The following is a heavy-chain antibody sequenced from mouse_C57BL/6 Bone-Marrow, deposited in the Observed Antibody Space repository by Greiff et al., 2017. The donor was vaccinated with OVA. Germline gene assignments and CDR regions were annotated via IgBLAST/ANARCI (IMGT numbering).Heavy chain of an antibody. CDR3: ARLGPRTGTEVAY. CDR2: IYPRSGNT. V-gene: IGHV1-81*01. D-gene: IGHD4-1*01. Sequence: QVQLQQSGAELARPGASVKLSCKASGYTFTSYGISWVKQRTGQGLEWIGEIYPRSGNTYYNEKFKGKATLTADKSSSTAYMELRSLTSEDSAVYVCARLGPRTGTEVAYWGQGTLVTVSA. J-gene: IGHJ3*01. CDR1: GYTFTSYG.